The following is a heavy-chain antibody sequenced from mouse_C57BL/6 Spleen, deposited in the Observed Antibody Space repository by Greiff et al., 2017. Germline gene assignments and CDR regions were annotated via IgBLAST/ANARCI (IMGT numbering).Heavy chain of an antibody. CDR2: ISSGGDYI. Sequence: EVKLMESGEGLVKPGGSLKLSCAASGFTFSSYAMSWVRQTPEKRLEWVAYISSGGDYIYYADTVKGRFTISRDNARNTLYLQMSSLKSEDTAMYYCTRVGDYLYAMDYWGQGTSVTVSS. CDR1: GFTFSSYA. D-gene: IGHD5-5*01. CDR3: TRVGDYLYAMDY. J-gene: IGHJ4*01. V-gene: IGHV5-9-1*02.